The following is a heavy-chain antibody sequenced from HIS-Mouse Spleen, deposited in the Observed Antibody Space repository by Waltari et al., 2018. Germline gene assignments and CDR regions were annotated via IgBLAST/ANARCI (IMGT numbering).Heavy chain of an antibody. CDR3: AREIPYSSSWYDWYFDL. Sequence: QLQLQESGPGLVKPSETLSLTCTVSGGSISSSSYYWGWIRQPPGKGLEWIGSLYYSGSTYYNPPLKRRVTISVDTSKNQFSLKLSSVTAADTAVYYCAREIPYSSSWYDWYFDLWGRGTLVTVSS. D-gene: IGHD6-13*01. V-gene: IGHV4-39*07. J-gene: IGHJ2*01. CDR2: LYYSGST. CDR1: GGSISSSSYY.